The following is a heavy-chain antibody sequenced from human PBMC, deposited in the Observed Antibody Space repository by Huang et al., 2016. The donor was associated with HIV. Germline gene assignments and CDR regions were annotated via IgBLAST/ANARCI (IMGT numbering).Heavy chain of an antibody. J-gene: IGHJ5*02. CDR3: ARDQGRLAVGGIDNWFDP. CDR1: GDSINSHY. CDR2: VYYSGNT. V-gene: IGHV4-59*11. D-gene: IGHD6-19*01. Sequence: QVHLQESGPGLVKPSETLSLTCTVSGDSINSHYWSWIRQPPGKGLDLIGTVYYSGNTKYNPRLESRVTLSVDTSQNHFSLRLTSVTTADTAIYYCARDQGRLAVGGIDNWFDPWGQGTLVTVSS.